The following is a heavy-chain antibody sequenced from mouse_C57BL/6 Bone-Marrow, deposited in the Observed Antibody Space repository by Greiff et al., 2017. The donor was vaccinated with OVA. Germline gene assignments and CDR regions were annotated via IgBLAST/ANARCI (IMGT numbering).Heavy chain of an antibody. CDR2: IYPGDGDT. CDR3: ARRKLRYFDV. Sequence: VMLVESGAELVKPGASVKISCKASGYAFSSYWMNWVKQRPGKGLEWIGQIYPGDGDTNYNGKFKGKATLTADKSSSTAYMQLSSLTSEDSAVYFCARRKLRYFDVWGTGTTVTVSS. CDR1: GYAFSSYW. J-gene: IGHJ1*03. D-gene: IGHD1-3*01. V-gene: IGHV1-80*01.